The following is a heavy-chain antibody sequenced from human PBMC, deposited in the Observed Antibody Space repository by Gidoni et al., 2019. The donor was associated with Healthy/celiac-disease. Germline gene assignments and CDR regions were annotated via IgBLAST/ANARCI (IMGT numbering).Heavy chain of an antibody. D-gene: IGHD3-22*01. CDR2: IWYDGSNK. CDR3: AREQNYYDSSGYYMPGAFDI. V-gene: IGHV3-33*01. CDR1: GFTFSSYG. J-gene: IGHJ3*02. Sequence: QVQLVESGGGVVQPGRSLRLSCAASGFTFSSYGMHWVRQDPGKGLGWVAVIWYDGSNKYYADSVKGRFTISRDNSKNTLYLQMNSLRAEDTAVYYCAREQNYYDSSGYYMPGAFDIWGQGTMVTVSS.